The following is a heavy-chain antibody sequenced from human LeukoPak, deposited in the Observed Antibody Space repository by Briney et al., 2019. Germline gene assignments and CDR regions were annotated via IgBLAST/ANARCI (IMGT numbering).Heavy chain of an antibody. V-gene: IGHV3-30*02. CDR1: GFTFSSYG. Sequence: GGSLRLSCAASGFTFSSYGMHWVRQAPGKGLEWVAFIRYDGSNKYYADSVKGRFTISRDNSKNTLYLQMNSLRAEDTAVYYCARGRLYPEMDYYYMDVWGKGTTVTVSS. CDR3: ARGRLYPEMDYYYMDV. D-gene: IGHD5-24*01. CDR2: IRYDGSNK. J-gene: IGHJ6*03.